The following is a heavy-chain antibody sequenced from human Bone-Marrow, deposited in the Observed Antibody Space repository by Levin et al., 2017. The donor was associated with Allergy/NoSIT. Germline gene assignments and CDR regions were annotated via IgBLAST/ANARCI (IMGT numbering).Heavy chain of an antibody. CDR2: ISHDGSRI. J-gene: IGHJ4*02. CDR3: VRGGPGESPGY. V-gene: IGHV3-33*01. CDR1: SFIITSFG. Sequence: GGSLRLSCVPSSFIITSFGMTWVRQFPGKGLEWVASISHDGSRIHYGDSVRGRFIISRVNSENTVYLQMNSLRVEDTAMYYCVRGGPGESPGYWGQGSLVTVSS. D-gene: IGHD3-10*01.